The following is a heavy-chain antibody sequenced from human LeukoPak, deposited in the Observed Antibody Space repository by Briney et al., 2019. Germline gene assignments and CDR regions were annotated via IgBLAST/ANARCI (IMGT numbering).Heavy chain of an antibody. Sequence: GASVKVSCKASGYTFTSYVVSWVRQSPGQGREWLGWISAYNGNTNYAQKFQGRVTITADKSTSTAYMELSSLRSEDTAVYYCARGPNSSGWYRGYFDYWGQGTLVTVSS. J-gene: IGHJ4*02. CDR3: ARGPNSSGWYRGYFDY. D-gene: IGHD6-19*01. CDR1: GYTFTSYV. CDR2: ISAYNGNT. V-gene: IGHV1-18*01.